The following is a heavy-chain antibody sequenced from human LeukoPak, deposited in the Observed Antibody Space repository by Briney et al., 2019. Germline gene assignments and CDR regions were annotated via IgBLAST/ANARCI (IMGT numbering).Heavy chain of an antibody. CDR1: GGTFISYA. V-gene: IGHV1-69*01. CDR2: IIPIFGTA. J-gene: IGHJ6*04. Sequence: WSSVTVSFKGSGGTFISYAISWVRQARGQELEGMGLIIPIFGTAHCAHKFQGRVTITAEESTSTGYMELSSLRSEDTAVYYCAGYPSRGDLRSRKREGDPYYYHGMDGWGKGATVTVSS. D-gene: IGHD4-17*01. CDR3: AGYPSRGDLRSRKREGDPYYYHGMDG.